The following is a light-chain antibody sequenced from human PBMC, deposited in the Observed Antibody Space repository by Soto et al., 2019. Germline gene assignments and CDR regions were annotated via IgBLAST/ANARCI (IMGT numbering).Light chain of an antibody. CDR3: SSYTTSSTLACV. CDR1: TRDVGGYHF. J-gene: IGLJ1*01. Sequence: QSVLTQPASVSGSPGQSITISCTGTTRDVGGYHFVSWYQHHPGEAPKLMIYEVSNRPSGVSHRFSASKSGNTASLTISGLQAEDEADYYCSSYTTSSTLACVFGNGTKLTVL. V-gene: IGLV2-14*01. CDR2: EVS.